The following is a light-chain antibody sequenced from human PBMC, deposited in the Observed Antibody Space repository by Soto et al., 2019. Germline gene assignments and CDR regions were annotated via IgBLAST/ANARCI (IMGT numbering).Light chain of an antibody. CDR3: QQYGISPT. V-gene: IGKV3-20*01. J-gene: IGKJ1*01. CDR1: QSFSSNY. Sequence: DIVLTQSPGTLSLSPGERATLSCRSSQSFSSNYLAWYQQKPDQAPRLVIYDVSGRATGIPDRFSGSGSGTEFTLTISRLEPDDSAVYYCQQYGISPTFGQGTKVEIK. CDR2: DVS.